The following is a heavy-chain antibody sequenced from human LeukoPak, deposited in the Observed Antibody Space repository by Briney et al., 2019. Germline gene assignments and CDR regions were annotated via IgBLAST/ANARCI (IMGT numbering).Heavy chain of an antibody. D-gene: IGHD3-10*01. CDR1: GGSISNYY. CDR3: ARGNYYYDSAIGY. J-gene: IGHJ4*02. Sequence: PSETLPLTCTVSGGSISNYYWSWIRQPPGKGLEWIGYIYYSGSTNYMPSLKSRVTISVDTSKNQFSLKLTSVTAADTAVYYCARGNYYYDSAIGYWGQGTLVTVSS. V-gene: IGHV4-59*01. CDR2: IYYSGST.